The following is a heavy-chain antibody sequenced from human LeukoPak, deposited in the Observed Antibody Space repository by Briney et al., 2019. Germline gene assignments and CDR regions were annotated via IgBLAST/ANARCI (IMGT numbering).Heavy chain of an antibody. CDR2: IYYSGST. D-gene: IGHD6-6*01. J-gene: IGHJ4*02. CDR3: ASESSGTFDY. V-gene: IGHV4-61*01. CDR1: GGSVSSGSYY. Sequence: SETLSLTCTVSGGSVSSGSYYRSWIRQPPGKGLEWIGYIYYSGSTNYNPSLKSRVTISVDTSKNQFSLKLSSVTAADTAVYYCASESSGTFDYWGQGTLVTVSS.